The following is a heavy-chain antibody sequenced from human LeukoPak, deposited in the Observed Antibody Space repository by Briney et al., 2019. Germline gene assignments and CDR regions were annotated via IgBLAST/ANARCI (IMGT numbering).Heavy chain of an antibody. CDR2: TYYRSKWYN. V-gene: IGHV6-1*01. J-gene: IGHJ3*02. D-gene: IGHD6-19*01. CDR1: GDSVSSNSAS. Sequence: SQTLSLTCAISGDSVSSNSASWNWIRQSPSRGLEWLGRTYYRSKWYNGYAVSVKSRITINPDTSKNQFSLHLNSVTPEGTAVYYCAGEVDGTGAFDIWGQGTMVTVSS. CDR3: AGEVDGTGAFDI.